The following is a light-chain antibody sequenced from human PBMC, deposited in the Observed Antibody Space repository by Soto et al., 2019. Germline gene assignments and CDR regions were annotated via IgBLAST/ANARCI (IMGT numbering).Light chain of an antibody. CDR2: SND. Sequence: VLTQPPSASGTPGQRVTISCSGSSSNIGSNTVNWYQQLPGTAPKLLIYSNDQRPSGVPDRFSGSKSGTSASLAISGLQSEDEADYYCAAWGASLNGGVFGGGTKLTVL. CDR1: SSNIGSNT. V-gene: IGLV1-44*01. J-gene: IGLJ3*02. CDR3: AAWGASLNGGV.